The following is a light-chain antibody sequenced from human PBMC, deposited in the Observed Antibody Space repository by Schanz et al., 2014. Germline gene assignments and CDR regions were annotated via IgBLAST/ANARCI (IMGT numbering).Light chain of an antibody. CDR1: SSDVGGYNY. J-gene: IGLJ3*02. CDR3: KENACMDNGGV. Sequence: QSVLTQPPSASGSPGQSVTISCTGTSSDVGGYNYVSWYQQHPGKAPKLMIYGINKRPSGVPDRFSGSKSGNTASLTVSGLLAEDEADEEGKENACMDNGGVFGGGTKLTVL. V-gene: IGLV2-8*01. CDR2: GIN.